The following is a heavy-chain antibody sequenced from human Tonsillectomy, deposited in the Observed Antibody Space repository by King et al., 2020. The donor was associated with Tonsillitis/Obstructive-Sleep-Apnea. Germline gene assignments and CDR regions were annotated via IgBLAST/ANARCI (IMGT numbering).Heavy chain of an antibody. CDR2: ISDSGVYT. D-gene: IGHD2-8*02. J-gene: IGHJ4*02. V-gene: IGHV3-23*04. CDR3: ARVVYETNSHKFDY. CDR1: EFTFNNYA. Sequence: VQLVESGGALVQPGGSLRLSCAASEFTFNNYAMTWVRQAPGKGPEWVSCISDSGVYTYYADSVKGRFTISRDKNMNTVSLQMNSLRVEDTAVYYCARVVYETNSHKFDYWGQGTLVTVSS.